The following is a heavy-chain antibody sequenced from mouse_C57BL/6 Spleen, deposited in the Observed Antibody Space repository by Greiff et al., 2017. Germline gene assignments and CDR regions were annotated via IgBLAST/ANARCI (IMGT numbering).Heavy chain of an antibody. CDR3: ARPVRDYAMDY. CDR2: IDPSDSET. CDR1: GYTFTSYW. V-gene: IGHV1-52*01. J-gene: IGHJ4*01. Sequence: QVQLQQPGAELVRPGSSVKLSCKASGYTFTSYWMHWVKQRPIQGLEWIGNIDPSDSETHYNQKFKDKATLSVDKSSSTAYMQLSSLTSEDSAVYFCARPVRDYAMDYWGQGTSVTVSS. D-gene: IGHD2-14*01.